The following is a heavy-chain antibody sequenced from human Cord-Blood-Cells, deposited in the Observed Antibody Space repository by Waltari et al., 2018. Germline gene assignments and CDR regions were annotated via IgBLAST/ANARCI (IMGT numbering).Heavy chain of an antibody. V-gene: IGHV4-34*01. Sequence: QVQLQQWGAGLLKPSETLSHTCAVYGGSFSGYYWSWTRQPPGKGLEWIGEINHSGSTNYNPSLKSRVTISVDTSKNQFSLKLSSVTAADTAVYYCARGGYSGYRFDYWGQGTLVTVSS. CDR1: GGSFSGYY. D-gene: IGHD5-12*01. CDR3: ARGGYSGYRFDY. CDR2: INHSGST. J-gene: IGHJ4*02.